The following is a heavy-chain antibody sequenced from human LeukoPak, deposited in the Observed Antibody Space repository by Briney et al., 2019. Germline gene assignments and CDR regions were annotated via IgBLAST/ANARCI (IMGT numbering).Heavy chain of an antibody. CDR2: IYSGGSA. CDR1: GFIVSSNY. D-gene: IGHD3-10*01. CDR3: ARGGARYGSGSYPNYNWFDP. J-gene: IGHJ5*02. Sequence: PGGSLRLSCAASGFIVSSNYMSWVRQAPGKGLEWVSVIYSGGSAYYADSVKGRFTISRDDSKNTLYLQMNSLRAEDAAVYYCARGGARYGSGSYPNYNWFDPWGQGTLVTVSS. V-gene: IGHV3-53*01.